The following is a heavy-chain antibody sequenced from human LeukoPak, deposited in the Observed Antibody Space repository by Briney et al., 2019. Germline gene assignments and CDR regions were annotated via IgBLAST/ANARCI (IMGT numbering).Heavy chain of an antibody. V-gene: IGHV3-23*02. CDR3: AKGDLDYYYDSSGLRGYYFDY. Sequence: GGSLRLSCVGTGFTFSKYAMSWVRQAPGKGLEWVSGLSGSGNRTYYGDSVKGRFTISRENSKNTLYLQMNSLRAEDTAVYYCAKGDLDYYYDSSGLRGYYFDYWGQGTLVTVSS. CDR2: LSGSGNRT. CDR1: GFTFSKYA. D-gene: IGHD3-22*01. J-gene: IGHJ4*02.